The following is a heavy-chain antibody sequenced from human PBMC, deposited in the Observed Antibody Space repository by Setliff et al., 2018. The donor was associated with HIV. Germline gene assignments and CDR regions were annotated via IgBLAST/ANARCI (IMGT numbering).Heavy chain of an antibody. CDR1: GFTFDDYT. J-gene: IGHJ4*02. V-gene: IGHV3-43*01. CDR3: TTEVFRQWLVGDY. D-gene: IGHD6-19*01. Sequence: PGGSLRLSCAASGFTFDDYTRHWVRQAPGKGLEWVFLINWDGGSIFYADSVRGRFTISRDNSKNSLYLQMKSLKTEDTAVYYCTTEVFRQWLVGDYWGQGTLVTVSS. CDR2: INWDGGSI.